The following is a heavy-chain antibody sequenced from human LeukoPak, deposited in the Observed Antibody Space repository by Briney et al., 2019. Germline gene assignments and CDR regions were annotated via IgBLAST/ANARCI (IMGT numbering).Heavy chain of an antibody. CDR1: GFTFSSYD. J-gene: IGHJ3*02. V-gene: IGHV3-13*01. CDR3: AREQNYDTSPGAFDI. Sequence: SGGSLRLSCAASGFTFSSYDMHWVRQATGKGLEWVSAIGTAGDTYYPGSVKGRFTISRENAKNSLYLQMNSLRAGDTAVYYCAREQNYDTSPGAFDIWGQGTMVTVSS. D-gene: IGHD3-22*01. CDR2: IGTAGDT.